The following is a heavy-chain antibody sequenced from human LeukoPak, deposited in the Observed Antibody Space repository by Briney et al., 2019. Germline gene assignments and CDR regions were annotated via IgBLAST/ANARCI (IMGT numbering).Heavy chain of an antibody. CDR1: GGSISSGGYY. J-gene: IGHJ5*02. D-gene: IGHD6-19*01. CDR3: ARAVAGTHWFDP. V-gene: IGHV4-31*03. CDR2: IYYSGST. Sequence: SETLSLTCTVSGGSISSGGYYWSWIRQHPGKGLEWIGYIYYSGSTYYNPSLKSRVTISVDTSKNQFSLQLNSVTPEDTAVYYCARAVAGTHWFDPWGQGTLVTVSS.